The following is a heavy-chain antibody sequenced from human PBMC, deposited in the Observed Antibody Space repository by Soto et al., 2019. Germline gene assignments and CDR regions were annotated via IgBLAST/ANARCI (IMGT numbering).Heavy chain of an antibody. CDR2: IKQDGSEK. Sequence: GGSLRLSCAASGFTFSSYWMSWVRQAPGKGLEWVANIKQDGSEKYYVDSVKGRFTISRDNAKNSLYLQMNSLRAEDTAVYYCASDSPGIAVLGDYWGQGTLVTVSS. V-gene: IGHV3-7*01. D-gene: IGHD6-19*01. CDR3: ASDSPGIAVLGDY. CDR1: GFTFSSYW. J-gene: IGHJ4*02.